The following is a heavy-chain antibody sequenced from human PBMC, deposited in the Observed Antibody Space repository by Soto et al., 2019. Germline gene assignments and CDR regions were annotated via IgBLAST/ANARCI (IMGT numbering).Heavy chain of an antibody. D-gene: IGHD3-22*01. CDR2: ISWNSGSI. CDR3: AKDSWFYYDSSGYGDAFDI. J-gene: IGHJ3*02. V-gene: IGHV3-9*01. Sequence: EVQLVESGGGLVQPGRSLRLSCAASGFTFDDYAMHWVRQAPGKGLEWVSGISWNSGSIGYADSVKGRFTLSRDNAKNSLYLQMNSLRAEDTALYYCAKDSWFYYDSSGYGDAFDIWGQGTMVTVSS. CDR1: GFTFDDYA.